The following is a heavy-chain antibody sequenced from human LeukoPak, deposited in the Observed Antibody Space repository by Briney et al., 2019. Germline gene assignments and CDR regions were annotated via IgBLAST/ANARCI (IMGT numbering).Heavy chain of an antibody. CDR1: GFTFSSYS. J-gene: IGHJ4*02. V-gene: IGHV3-21*01. D-gene: IGHD3-16*01. CDR2: ISGLSTHI. Sequence: GGSLRLSCAASGFTFSSYSMNWVRQAPGKGLEWVSSISGLSTHIYYGDSVKGRFSISRDNAKNSVYLQMNSLGVEDTAIYYCGRAFPPLRTSSAGDLWGQGILVTVSS. CDR3: GRAFPPLRTSSAGDL.